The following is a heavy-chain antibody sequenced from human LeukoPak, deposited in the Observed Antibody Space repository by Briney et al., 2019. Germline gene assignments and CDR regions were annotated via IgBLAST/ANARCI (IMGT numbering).Heavy chain of an antibody. Sequence: SETLSLTCTVSGGSISTYYWSWIRQPPGKGLEWIGYISYSGSTNYNPSLKSRVTISLDTSKNQFALKLSSVTAAETAVYYCARSIIGTRSKFDYWGQGTLVTVSS. CDR2: ISYSGST. D-gene: IGHD1/OR15-1a*01. CDR1: GGSISTYY. CDR3: ARSIIGTRSKFDY. V-gene: IGHV4-59*08. J-gene: IGHJ4*02.